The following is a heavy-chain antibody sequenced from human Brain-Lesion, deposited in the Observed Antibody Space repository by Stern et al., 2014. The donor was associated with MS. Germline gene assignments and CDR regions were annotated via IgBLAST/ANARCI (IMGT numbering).Heavy chain of an antibody. CDR2: ISNDGNHK. Sequence: VQLVESGGGLVQPGGSLRISCAASGFTYTDYWIRWVRQAPGKGPEWVAVISNDGNHKYYAGSVKDRFTISRDNSKNTLYLQMNSLRVEDTAVYYCAKPLADRPFDYWGQGTLVTVSS. V-gene: IGHV3-30*18. CDR1: GFTYTDYW. CDR3: AKPLADRPFDY. J-gene: IGHJ4*02.